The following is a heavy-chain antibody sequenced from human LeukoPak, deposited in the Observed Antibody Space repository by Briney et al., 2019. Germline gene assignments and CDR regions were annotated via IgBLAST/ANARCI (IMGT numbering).Heavy chain of an antibody. CDR1: RFTFSSYS. J-gene: IGHJ3*02. Sequence: GGSLRLSCAASRFTFSSYSMNWVRQAPGKGLEWVANIKQDGSEKYYVDSVKGRFTISRDNAKNSVYLQMNSLGAEDTAVYYCATHRDSSYDYRSGSDRHAAIDMWGQGTMVSVSS. CDR2: IKQDGSEK. V-gene: IGHV3-7*01. CDR3: ATHRDSSYDYRSGSDRHAAIDM. D-gene: IGHD3-10*01.